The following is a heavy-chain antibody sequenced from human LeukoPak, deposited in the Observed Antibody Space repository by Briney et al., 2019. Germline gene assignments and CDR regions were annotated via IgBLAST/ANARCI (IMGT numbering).Heavy chain of an antibody. J-gene: IGHJ4*02. Sequence: SETLSLTCTVSGDSISSYYWSWIRQTPGKGLEWTGYIHTNGRTNYSPSLKSRVTMSVDSSKNQLSLMLSSVTAADTAVYYCTRRAPTSYGHYLDSWGQGTLVTVSS. CDR2: IHTNGRT. CDR3: TRRAPTSYGHYLDS. CDR1: GDSISSYY. V-gene: IGHV4-4*09. D-gene: IGHD3-10*01.